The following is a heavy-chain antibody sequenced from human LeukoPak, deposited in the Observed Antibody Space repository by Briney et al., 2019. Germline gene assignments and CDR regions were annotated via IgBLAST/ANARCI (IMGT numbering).Heavy chain of an antibody. D-gene: IGHD2-15*01. CDR1: GGSISSSSYY. Sequence: SETLSLTCTVSGGSISSSSYYWGWIRQPPGKGLEWIGSISYGGTTYHNPSLKSRVTISVDTSKNQFSLRLSSVTAADRAMYYCVRDLKVVAHLGPVNAFDTWGQGTMVTVSS. J-gene: IGHJ3*02. CDR2: ISYGGTT. V-gene: IGHV4-39*07. CDR3: VRDLKVVAHLGPVNAFDT.